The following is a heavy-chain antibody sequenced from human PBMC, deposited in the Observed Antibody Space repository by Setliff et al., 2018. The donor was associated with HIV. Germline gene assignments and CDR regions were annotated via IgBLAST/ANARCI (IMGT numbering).Heavy chain of an antibody. CDR1: GGSFSDYS. CDR3: AKSVDTTMDDYYYVDI. D-gene: IGHD5-18*01. CDR2: ISYSGST. Sequence: PSETLSLTCAVYGGSFSDYSWSWIRQPPGKGLEWIGEISYSGSTNYNPSLKSRVTISIDTSKNQFSLRLTSVTAADTAVYYCAKSVDTTMDDYYYVDIWGTGTTVTVSS. J-gene: IGHJ6*03. V-gene: IGHV4-34*01.